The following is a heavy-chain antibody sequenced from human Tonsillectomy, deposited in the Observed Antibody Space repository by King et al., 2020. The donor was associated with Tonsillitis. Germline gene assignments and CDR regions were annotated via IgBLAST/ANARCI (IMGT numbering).Heavy chain of an antibody. D-gene: IGHD4-17*01. CDR2: IFSNDEK. V-gene: IGHV2-26*01. CDR1: GFSLSNAGMS. Sequence: TLKESGPVLVKPTETLTLTYTVSGFSLSNAGMSVSWIRQPPGKALEWLAHIFSNDEKSYSTSLKGRLTISKDTSKSQVVLSMTNMDPVDTATYFCARVTTVTKSYYYYGMDVWGPGTTVTVSS. J-gene: IGHJ6*02. CDR3: ARVTTVTKSYYYYGMDV.